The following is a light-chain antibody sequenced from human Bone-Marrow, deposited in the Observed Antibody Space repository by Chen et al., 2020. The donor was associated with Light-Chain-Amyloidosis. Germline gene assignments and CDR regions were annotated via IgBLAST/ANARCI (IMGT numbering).Light chain of an antibody. CDR2: RDT. CDR1: DLPTKY. CDR3: QSADSSGTYEVI. Sequence: SYELTQPPSVSVSPGQTARITCSGDDLPTKYAYWYQQKPGQAPVLVIHRDTERPSGISERFSGSSSGKTATLTISGVQAEDEAYYHCQSADSSGTYEVIFGGGTKLTVL. V-gene: IGLV3-25*03. J-gene: IGLJ2*01.